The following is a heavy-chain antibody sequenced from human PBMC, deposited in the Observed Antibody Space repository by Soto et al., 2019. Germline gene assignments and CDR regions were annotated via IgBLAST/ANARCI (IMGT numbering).Heavy chain of an antibody. V-gene: IGHV5-10-1*01. CDR2: IDPSDSYT. D-gene: IGHD5-12*01. Sequence: GESLKISCKGSGYSFTSYWISWLRQMPGKGLEWMGRIDPSDSYTNYSPSFQGHVTISADKSISTAYLQWSSLKASDTAMYYCARRGDGYNRYLDYWGQGTLVTVSS. CDR1: GYSFTSYW. J-gene: IGHJ4*02. CDR3: ARRGDGYNRYLDY.